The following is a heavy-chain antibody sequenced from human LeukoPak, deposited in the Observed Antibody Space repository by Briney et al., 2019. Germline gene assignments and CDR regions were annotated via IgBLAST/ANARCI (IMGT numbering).Heavy chain of an antibody. Sequence: GASVKVSCKASGGTFSSYAISWVRQAPGQGLEWMGGIIPIFGAANYAQKLQGRVTMTTDTSTSTAYMELRSLRSDDTAVYYCATGYCSGGSCPLIYWGQGTLVTVSS. CDR3: ATGYCSGGSCPLIY. CDR1: GGTFSSYA. CDR2: IIPIFGAA. J-gene: IGHJ4*02. D-gene: IGHD2-15*01. V-gene: IGHV1-69*05.